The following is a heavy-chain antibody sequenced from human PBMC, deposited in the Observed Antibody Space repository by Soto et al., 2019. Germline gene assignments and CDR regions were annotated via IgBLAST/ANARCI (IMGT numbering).Heavy chain of an antibody. CDR3: ARGSLSRYDSSGYYPYYFAY. CDR2: IIPILGIA. V-gene: IGHV1-69*02. D-gene: IGHD3-22*01. Sequence: QVQLVQSGAEVKKPGSSVKVSCKASGGTFSSYTISWVRQAPGQGLEWMGRIIPILGIANYAQKFQGRVTITADKSTSTAYMELSSLRSEDTAVYYCARGSLSRYDSSGYYPYYFAYWGQGTLVTVSS. CDR1: GGTFSSYT. J-gene: IGHJ4*02.